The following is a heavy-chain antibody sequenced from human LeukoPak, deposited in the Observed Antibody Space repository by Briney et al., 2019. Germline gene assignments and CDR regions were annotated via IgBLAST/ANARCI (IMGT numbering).Heavy chain of an antibody. CDR3: VLESVAFQH. Sequence: GGSVRLSCSASGLTLEDFAMHWVRQVSGKGLEWVAQISWDSTTIRYADSVKGRFTVSRDNAKNSLFLQMNSLRQEDTALYYCVLESVAFQHWGQGTLVTVSS. J-gene: IGHJ1*01. CDR2: ISWDSTTI. CDR1: GLTLEDFA. D-gene: IGHD6-19*01. V-gene: IGHV3-9*01.